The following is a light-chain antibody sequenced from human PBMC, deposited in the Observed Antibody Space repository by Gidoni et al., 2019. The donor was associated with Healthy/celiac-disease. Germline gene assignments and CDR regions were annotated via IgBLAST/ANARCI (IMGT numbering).Light chain of an antibody. V-gene: IGLV2-8*01. CDR1: SSDVGGYNY. CDR2: EVS. CDR3: SSYAGSNNFVV. J-gene: IGLJ2*01. Sequence: QSALTQPPSASGSPGQQVTISCTGTSSDVGGYNYVSWYQQHPGKAPKLMIYEVSKRPSGVPDRFSGSKSGNTASLTVSGLQAEDEADYYCSSYAGSNNFVVFGGGTKLTVL.